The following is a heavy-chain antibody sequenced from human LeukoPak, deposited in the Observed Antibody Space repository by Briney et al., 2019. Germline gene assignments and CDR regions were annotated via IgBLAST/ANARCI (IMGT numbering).Heavy chain of an antibody. CDR3: ATLHFYAMGV. Sequence: GGSLRLSCAASGFTFSDYYMSWIRQAPGKGLEWVSYISSSGSTIYYADSVKGRFTISKDNTKNSLYLQMNSLRAEDTAIYYCATLHFYAMGVWGQGTTVTVSS. V-gene: IGHV3-11*01. CDR1: GFTFSDYY. J-gene: IGHJ6*02. CDR2: ISSSGSTI.